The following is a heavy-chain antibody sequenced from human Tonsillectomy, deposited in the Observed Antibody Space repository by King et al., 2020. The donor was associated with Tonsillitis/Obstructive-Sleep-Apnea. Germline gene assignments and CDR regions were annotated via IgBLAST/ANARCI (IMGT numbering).Heavy chain of an antibody. CDR2: INHSGST. J-gene: IGHJ4*02. D-gene: IGHD3-16*02. Sequence: VQLQQWGAGLLKPSETLSLTCAVYGGSFSGYYWSWIRQPPGKGLEWIGEINHSGSTNYNPSLKSRVTISVDTSTNQFSLKLSSVTAADTAVYYCARGLYYDYIWGSYRFDYWGQGTLVTVSS. CDR3: ARGLYYDYIWGSYRFDY. V-gene: IGHV4-34*01. CDR1: GGSFSGYY.